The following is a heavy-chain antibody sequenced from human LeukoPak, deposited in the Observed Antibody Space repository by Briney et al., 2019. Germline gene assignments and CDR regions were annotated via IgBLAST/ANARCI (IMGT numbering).Heavy chain of an antibody. J-gene: IGHJ4*02. CDR3: ARETWEDIVVVPAAIYFDY. CDR1: GFXFSSYE. Sequence: GGSLRLSCAASGFXFSSYEINWVRQAPGKGLEWVSCISSSGSTIYYADSVKGRFTISRDNAKNSLYLQMNSLRAEDTAVYYCARETWEDIVVVPAAIYFDYWGQGTLVTVSS. D-gene: IGHD2-2*01. CDR2: ISSSGSTI. V-gene: IGHV3-48*03.